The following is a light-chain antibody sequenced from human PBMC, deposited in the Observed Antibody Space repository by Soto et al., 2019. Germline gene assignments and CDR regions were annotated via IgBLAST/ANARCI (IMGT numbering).Light chain of an antibody. CDR3: SSLTTIGTVI. V-gene: IGLV2-14*01. CDR1: ANDIGSYLY. Sequence: QSVLTQPASVSGSPGQSITISCTGTANDIGSYLYVSWFQQHPGKAPKVVIFEVNNRPAGISDRFSGSKSGNTASLTISGLQPEDEANYFCSSLTTIGTVIFGGGTQLTVL. CDR2: EVN. J-gene: IGLJ7*01.